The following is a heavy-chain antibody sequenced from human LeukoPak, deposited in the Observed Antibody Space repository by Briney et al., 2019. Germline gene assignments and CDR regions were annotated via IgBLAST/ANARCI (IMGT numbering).Heavy chain of an antibody. CDR1: GVTFSSSW. V-gene: IGHV3-23*01. Sequence: PGGSLRLSCAASGVTFSSSWMSWVRQAPGKGLEWVSAISGSGGSTYYADSVKGRFTISRDNSKNTLYLQMNSLRAEDTAVYYCAKDPNYYGSGSYLLDYWGQGTPVTVSS. J-gene: IGHJ4*02. D-gene: IGHD3-10*01. CDR2: ISGSGGST. CDR3: AKDPNYYGSGSYLLDY.